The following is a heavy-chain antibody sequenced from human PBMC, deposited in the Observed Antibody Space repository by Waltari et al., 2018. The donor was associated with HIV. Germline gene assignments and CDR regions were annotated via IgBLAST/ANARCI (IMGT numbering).Heavy chain of an antibody. CDR1: GYTFTSYA. Sequence: QVQLVQSGAEVKKPGASVKVSCKASGYTFTSYAMHWVRQAPGQRLEWMGWINAGNGNTKYSQKFQGRVTITRDTSASTAYMELSSLRSEDTAVYYCARVMHPLHFFGVVPREDYYYYGMDVWGQGTTVTVSS. J-gene: IGHJ6*02. CDR3: ARVMHPLHFFGVVPREDYYYYGMDV. CDR2: INAGNGNT. D-gene: IGHD3-3*01. V-gene: IGHV1-3*01.